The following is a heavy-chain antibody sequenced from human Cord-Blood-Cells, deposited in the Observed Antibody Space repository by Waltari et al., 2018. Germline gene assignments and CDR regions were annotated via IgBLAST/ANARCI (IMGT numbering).Heavy chain of an antibody. CDR1: GFTFSSYA. Sequence: EVQLLESGGGLVQPGGSLRLSCAASGFTFSSYAMSWVRQAPGKGLEWVSAISGSGGSTYYADSVKGRFTISRDNSKNTLYLQMNSLRAEDTAVYYCAKDPDYDILTGYYWFDPWGQGTLVTVSS. CDR3: AKDPDYDILTGYYWFDP. D-gene: IGHD3-9*01. J-gene: IGHJ5*02. V-gene: IGHV3-23*01. CDR2: ISGSGGST.